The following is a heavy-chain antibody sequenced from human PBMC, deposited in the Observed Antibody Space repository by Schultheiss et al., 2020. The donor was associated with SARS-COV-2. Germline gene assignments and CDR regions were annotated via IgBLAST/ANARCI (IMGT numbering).Heavy chain of an antibody. D-gene: IGHD3-3*01. V-gene: IGHV3-33*06. CDR1: GFTFSSYG. CDR3: AKDRQYDFWSGPELGWFDP. J-gene: IGHJ5*02. CDR2: IWYDGSNK. Sequence: GGSLRLSCEASGFTFSSYGMHWVRQAPGKGLEWVAVIWYDGSNKYYADSVKGRFTISRDNSKNTLYLQMNSLRAEDTAVYYCAKDRQYDFWSGPELGWFDPWGQGTLVTVSS.